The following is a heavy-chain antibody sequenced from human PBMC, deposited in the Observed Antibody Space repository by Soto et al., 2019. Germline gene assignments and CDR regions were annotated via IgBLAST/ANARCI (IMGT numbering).Heavy chain of an antibody. J-gene: IGHJ4*02. V-gene: IGHV4-39*01. CDR2: IYSGGAT. D-gene: IGHD4-17*01. Sequence: QLQLQESGPRLVKPSETLSLTCTVSGGSISGSISYWGWIRQPPEKGLEWIGSIYSGGATSYSPSLKSRLNLSVDTSKILCSRNHTSPTVADTDVYFCGAHAPYGDIPFDLWGQGALYTVSS. CDR1: GGSISGSISY. CDR3: GAHAPYGDIPFDL.